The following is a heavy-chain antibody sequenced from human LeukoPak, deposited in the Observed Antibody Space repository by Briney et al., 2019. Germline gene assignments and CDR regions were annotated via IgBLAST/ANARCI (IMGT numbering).Heavy chain of an antibody. V-gene: IGHV4-31*03. CDR2: IYYSGST. CDR3: ARGNYDILTGYYKGFDP. Sequence: SETLSLTCTVSGGSISSGGYYWSWIRQHPGKGLEWIGYIYYSGSTYYNPSLKSRVTISVDMSKNQFSLKLSSVTAADTAVYYCARGNYDILTGYYKGFDPWGQGTLVTVSS. CDR1: GGSISSGGYY. D-gene: IGHD3-9*01. J-gene: IGHJ5*02.